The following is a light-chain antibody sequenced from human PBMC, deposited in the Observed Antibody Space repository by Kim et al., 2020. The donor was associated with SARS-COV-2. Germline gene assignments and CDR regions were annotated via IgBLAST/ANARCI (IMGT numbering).Light chain of an antibody. Sequence: SYELTQPPSVSVSPGQTASITCSGDKLGDKYACWYQQKPGQSPVLVIYQDTKRPSGIPERFSGSNSGNTATLTIRGTQPMDESDYYCQAWDSNTAVFGGGTQLTVL. J-gene: IGLJ2*01. CDR3: QAWDSNTAV. CDR1: KLGDKY. CDR2: QDT. V-gene: IGLV3-1*01.